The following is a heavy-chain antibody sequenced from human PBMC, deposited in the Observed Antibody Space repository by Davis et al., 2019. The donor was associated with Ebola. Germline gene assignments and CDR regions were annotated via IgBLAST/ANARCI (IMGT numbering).Heavy chain of an antibody. CDR1: GFTFSSYA. CDR3: ARVNYLDAFDI. D-gene: IGHD1-7*01. V-gene: IGHV3-23*01. CDR2: FSGSGGST. Sequence: GESLKISCAASGFTFSSYAMSWVRQAPGKGLEWVSAFSGSGGSTYYADSVKGRFTISRDNSKNTLYLQMNSLRAEDTAVYYCARVNYLDAFDIWGQGTMVTVSS. J-gene: IGHJ3*02.